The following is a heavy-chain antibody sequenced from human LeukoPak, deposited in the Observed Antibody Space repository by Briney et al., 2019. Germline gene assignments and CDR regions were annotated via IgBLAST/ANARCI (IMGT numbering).Heavy chain of an antibody. CDR3: ATYRQVLLPFES. Sequence: GGSLRLSCAASGFTFSTFAMIWVRQPPGKGLEWASSIFPSGGEIHYADSVRGRFTISRDNTKSTLSLQMNSLRAEDTAIYYCATYRQVLLPFESWGQGTLVTVSS. CDR1: GFTFSTFA. D-gene: IGHD2-8*02. V-gene: IGHV3-23*01. J-gene: IGHJ4*02. CDR2: IFPSGGEI.